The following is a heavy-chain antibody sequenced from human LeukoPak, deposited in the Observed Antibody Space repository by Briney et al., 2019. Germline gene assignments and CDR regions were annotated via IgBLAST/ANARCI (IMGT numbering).Heavy chain of an antibody. CDR1: GGSISSSSYY. V-gene: IGHV4-39*07. CDR3: ARDASPYSSGWYVY. Sequence: SETLSLTCTVSGGSISSSSYYWGWIRQPPGKGLEWIGSIYYSGSTYYNPSLKSRVTISVDTSKNQFSLKLSSVTAADTAVYYCARDASPYSSGWYVYWGQGTLVTVSS. J-gene: IGHJ4*02. D-gene: IGHD6-19*01. CDR2: IYYSGST.